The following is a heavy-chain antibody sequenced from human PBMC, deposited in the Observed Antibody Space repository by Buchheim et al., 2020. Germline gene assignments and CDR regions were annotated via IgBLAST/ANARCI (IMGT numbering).Heavy chain of an antibody. J-gene: IGHJ6*02. V-gene: IGHV3-30*04. CDR3: AREGDYYYYGMDV. Sequence: QVQLVESGGGVVQPGRSLRLSCAASGFTFGSYAMHWVRQAPGKGLEWVAVISYDGSNKYYAGSVKGRFTISRDNSKNTLYLQMNSLRAEDTAVYYCAREGDYYYYGMDVWGQGTT. CDR2: ISYDGSNK. D-gene: IGHD3-16*01. CDR1: GFTFGSYA.